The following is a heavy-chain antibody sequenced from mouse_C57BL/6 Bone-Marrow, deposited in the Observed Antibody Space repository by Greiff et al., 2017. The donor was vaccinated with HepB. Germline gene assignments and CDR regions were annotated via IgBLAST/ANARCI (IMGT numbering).Heavy chain of an antibody. J-gene: IGHJ4*01. D-gene: IGHD1-1*01. V-gene: IGHV1-53*01. CDR2: INPSNGGT. CDR1: GYTFTSYW. Sequence: QVQLQQSGTELVKPGASVKLSCKASGYTFTSYWMHWVKQRPGQGLEWIGNINPSNGGTNYNEKFKSKATLTVDKSSSTAYMQLSSLTSEDSAVYYCAREEGLLRFLYYAMDYWGQGTSVTVSS. CDR3: AREEGLLRFLYYAMDY.